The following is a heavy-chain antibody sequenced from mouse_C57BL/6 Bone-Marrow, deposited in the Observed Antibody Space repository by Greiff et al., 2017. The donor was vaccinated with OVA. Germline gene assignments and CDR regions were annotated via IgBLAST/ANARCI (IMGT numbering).Heavy chain of an antibody. CDR1: GYSFTDYN. V-gene: IGHV1-39*01. Sequence: EVKLMESGPELVKPGASVKISCKASGYSFTDYNMNWVKQSNGKSLEWIGVINPHYGTTSYNQKFKGKATLTVDQSSSTAYMQLNSLTSEDSAVYYCAVYCSSPYYYAMDYWGQGTSVTVSS. CDR2: INPHYGTT. D-gene: IGHD1-1*01. CDR3: AVYCSSPYYYAMDY. J-gene: IGHJ4*01.